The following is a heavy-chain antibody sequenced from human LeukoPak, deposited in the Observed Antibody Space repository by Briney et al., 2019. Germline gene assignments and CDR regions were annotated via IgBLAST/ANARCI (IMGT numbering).Heavy chain of an antibody. CDR3: VSPKYSSAWFFDY. CDR2: ISGSGGST. J-gene: IGHJ4*02. D-gene: IGHD6-19*01. Sequence: GGSLRLSCAASGFTFSSYAMSWVRQAPGRGLEWVSAISGSGGSTYYADSVKGRFTISRDNSKNTLYLQMNSLRAEDTAVYYCVSPKYSSAWFFDYWGQGTLDTVSS. CDR1: GFTFSSYA. V-gene: IGHV3-23*01.